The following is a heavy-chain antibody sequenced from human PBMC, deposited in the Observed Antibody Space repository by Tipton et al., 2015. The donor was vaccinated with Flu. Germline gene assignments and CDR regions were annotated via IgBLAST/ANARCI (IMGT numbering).Heavy chain of an antibody. CDR3: ARRDYSNYVSEPKNWFDP. J-gene: IGHJ5*02. Sequence: TLSLTCSVSGASISSYYWSWIRQPPGKGLEWIGYFSYSGTTNYNPSLRSRVTISVDTSKNQFSLQLRSVTAADTAVYYCARRDYSNYVSEPKNWFDPWGQGTLVTVSS. CDR2: FSYSGTT. V-gene: IGHV4-59*12. CDR1: GASISSYY. D-gene: IGHD4-11*01.